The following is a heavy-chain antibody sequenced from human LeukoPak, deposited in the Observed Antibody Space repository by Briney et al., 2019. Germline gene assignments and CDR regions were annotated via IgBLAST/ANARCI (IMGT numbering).Heavy chain of an antibody. J-gene: IGHJ4*02. V-gene: IGHV1-18*01. CDR2: IRVYNGNT. D-gene: IGHD6-6*01. CDR1: GYTFTSYG. Sequence: ASVKVSCKASGYTFTSYGITWVRRAHGQGLEWLGWIRVYNGNTNYAKNFQDRVTMTTDTSTNTAYMELSSLRFDDTAVYYCARGGAAPTYYFDYWGQGTLVTVSS. CDR3: ARGGAAPTYYFDY.